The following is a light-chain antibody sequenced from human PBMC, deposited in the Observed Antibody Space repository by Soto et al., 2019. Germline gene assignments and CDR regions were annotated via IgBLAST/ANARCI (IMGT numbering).Light chain of an antibody. CDR2: GAS. CDR3: QQYISSPLT. J-gene: IGKJ4*01. V-gene: IGKV3-20*01. CDR1: RSINSNY. Sequence: EIVMTQSPGTVSLSPGEGATLSCRASRSINSNYLAWYQQKPGQAPSLLTYGASRRATDVPDRFSASGSGTDFALTISRLEPEDVAVYYCQQYISSPLTFGGGTKVEI.